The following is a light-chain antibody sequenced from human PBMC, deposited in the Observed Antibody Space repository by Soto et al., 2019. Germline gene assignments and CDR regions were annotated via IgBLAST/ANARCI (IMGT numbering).Light chain of an antibody. CDR1: SSDVRGYNY. CDR2: EVS. Sequence: QSALTQPASVSGSPGQSITISCTGTSSDVRGYNYVSWYQQHPGKAPKLMIYEVSNRPSGVSNRFSGSKSGNTASLTISGLQAEDEADYYCSSYTSSNTLYVFGTGTKLTVL. CDR3: SSYTSSNTLYV. J-gene: IGLJ1*01. V-gene: IGLV2-14*01.